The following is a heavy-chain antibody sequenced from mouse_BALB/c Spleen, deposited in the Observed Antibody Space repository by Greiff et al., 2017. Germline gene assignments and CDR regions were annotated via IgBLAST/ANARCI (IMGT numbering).Heavy chain of an antibody. Sequence: EVKVEESGGGLVKPGGSLKLSCAASGFTFSSYAMSWVRQSPEKRLEWVAEISSGGSYTYYPDTVTGRFTISRDNAKNTLYLEMSSLRSEDTAMYYCARGAYYEIPFAYWGQGTLVTVSA. CDR2: ISSGGSYT. V-gene: IGHV5-9-4*01. CDR3: ARGAYYEIPFAY. D-gene: IGHD2-10*01. CDR1: GFTFSSYA. J-gene: IGHJ3*01.